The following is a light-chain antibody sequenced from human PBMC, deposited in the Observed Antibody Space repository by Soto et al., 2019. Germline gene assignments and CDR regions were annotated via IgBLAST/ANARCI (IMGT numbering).Light chain of an antibody. V-gene: IGKV1-39*01. J-gene: IGKJ5*01. CDR2: AAS. CDR3: QQSYSSPIT. Sequence: DIQMTQSPSSLSASVGDRVTITCRASQSISSYLNWYQQKPGKAPKLLIYAASRLRSGVPTRFSGSGAGTDFSLTISSLQPEDFATYYCQQSYSSPITFGQGTRLEIK. CDR1: QSISSY.